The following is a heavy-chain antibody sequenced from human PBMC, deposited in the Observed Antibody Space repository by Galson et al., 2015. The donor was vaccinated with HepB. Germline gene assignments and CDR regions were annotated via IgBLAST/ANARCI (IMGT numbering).Heavy chain of an antibody. CDR3: PTDWDSYGYWEEFDY. J-gene: IGHJ4*02. V-gene: IGHV3-15*01. CDR2: VKSKIGGGTT. Sequence: ALRHPHPVWGVTFDKAAKSCGAHGRGTGVEREGGVKSKIGGGTTDYAAPVKGRFTISRDDSKNTLYLQMNSLKTEDTAVYYCPTDWDSYGYWEEFDYWGQGTLVTVSS. CDR1: GVTFDKAA. D-gene: IGHD5-18*01.